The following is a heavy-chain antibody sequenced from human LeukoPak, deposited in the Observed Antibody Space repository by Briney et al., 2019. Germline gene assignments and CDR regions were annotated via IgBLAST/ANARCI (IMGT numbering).Heavy chain of an antibody. V-gene: IGHV1-18*01. D-gene: IGHD4-17*01. CDR1: GYTFTSYG. CDR3: ARDFRRTTVTPTFGY. CDR2: ISAYNGNT. Sequence: ASVKVSCKASGYTFTSYGISWVRQAPGQGLEWMGWISAYNGNTNYAQKLQGRVTMTTDTSTSTAYMELRSLRSDDTAVYYCARDFRRTTVTPTFGYWGQGTLVTVSS. J-gene: IGHJ4*02.